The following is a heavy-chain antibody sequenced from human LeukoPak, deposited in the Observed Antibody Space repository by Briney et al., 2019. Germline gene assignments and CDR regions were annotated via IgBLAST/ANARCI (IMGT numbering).Heavy chain of an antibody. CDR3: ARRVHSSSWSSYFDY. V-gene: IGHV4-61*02. Sequence: SQTLSLTCTVSGGSISSDNYYWNWIRQPAGKGLEWIGRIYFSGTTNHNPSLRSRVTISVDKSKNQFFLKLSSVTATDTAVYYCARRVHSSSWSSYFDYWGQGTPVTVSS. CDR1: GGSISSDNYY. J-gene: IGHJ4*02. CDR2: IYFSGTT. D-gene: IGHD6-13*01.